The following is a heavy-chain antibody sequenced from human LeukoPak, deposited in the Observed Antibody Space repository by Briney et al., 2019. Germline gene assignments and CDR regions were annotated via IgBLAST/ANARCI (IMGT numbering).Heavy chain of an antibody. CDR3: ARGSRVVVPAAILENYFDY. D-gene: IGHD2-2*02. CDR2: ISAYNGNT. V-gene: IGHV1-18*01. Sequence: ASVKVSCKASGYTFTSYGISWVRQAPGQGLEWMGWISAYNGNTNYAQKLQGRVTMTTDTSTSTAYMELRSLRSDDTAVCYCARGSRVVVPAAILENYFDYWGQGTLVTVSS. CDR1: GYTFTSYG. J-gene: IGHJ4*02.